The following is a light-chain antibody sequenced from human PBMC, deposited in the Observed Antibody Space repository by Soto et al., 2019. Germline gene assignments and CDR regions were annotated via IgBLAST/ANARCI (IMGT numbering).Light chain of an antibody. CDR2: GAS. CDR1: QSVSSSS. V-gene: IGKV3-20*01. Sequence: EIVLTQSPGTLSLSPGERATLSCRASQSVSSSSLAWYKQKPGQAPRLLIYGASSRATGIPDRFSVSGSGTDFTLTISILEPEDLAVYYCQQYGGSLLSFGGGTKVETK. J-gene: IGKJ4*01. CDR3: QQYGGSLLS.